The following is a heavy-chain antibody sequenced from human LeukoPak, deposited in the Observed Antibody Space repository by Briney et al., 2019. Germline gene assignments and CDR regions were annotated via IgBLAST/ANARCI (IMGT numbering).Heavy chain of an antibody. CDR3: AARGPQQQLA. CDR1: GFTFSSYA. CDR2: ISYDGSNK. D-gene: IGHD6-13*01. J-gene: IGHJ5*02. V-gene: IGHV3-30*04. Sequence: GRSLRLSCAASGFTFSSYAMHWVRQAPGKGLEWVAVISYDGSNKYYADSVKGRFTISRDNSKNTVFLQLSSLKVEDTALYYCAARGPQQQLAWGQGTLVTVSS.